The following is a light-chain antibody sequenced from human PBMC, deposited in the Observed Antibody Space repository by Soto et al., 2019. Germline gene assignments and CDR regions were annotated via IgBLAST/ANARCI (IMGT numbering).Light chain of an antibody. CDR1: SSDVDAYNF. V-gene: IGLV2-14*03. J-gene: IGLJ1*01. CDR3: TSYTTSSTYV. Sequence: QSVVTQPASVSGSPGQSIAISCTGTSSDVDAYNFVSWYQHHPGKAPKLMIFDVSNRPSGVSNRFSGSKSGNTASLTISGLQAEDEADYYCTSYTTSSTYVFGTGTKVTVL. CDR2: DVS.